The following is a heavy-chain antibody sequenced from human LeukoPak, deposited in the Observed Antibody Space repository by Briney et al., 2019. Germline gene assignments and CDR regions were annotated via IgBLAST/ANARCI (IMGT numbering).Heavy chain of an antibody. V-gene: IGHV2-5*01. Sequence: SGPTLVKPTQTLTLTCTFSGFSLNTNGVGVGWIHQPPGKALEWLAINYWNDDKRYSPALKNRLTITKDTSKNLVVLTMTNMDPVDTATYYCVHRTSRDAFDIWGHGTMVTVSS. CDR3: VHRTSRDAFDI. J-gene: IGHJ3*02. CDR1: GFSLNTNGVG. CDR2: NYWNDDK.